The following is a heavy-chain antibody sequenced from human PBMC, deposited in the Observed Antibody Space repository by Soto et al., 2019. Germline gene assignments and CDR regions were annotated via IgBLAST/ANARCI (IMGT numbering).Heavy chain of an antibody. Sequence: PGGSLRLSCVASGITFGGRAMSWVRQAPGEGLEWVSTITDTGGDTKYADSVRGRFTMSRDNSKKTLYLQMNSLRVEDSALYYCARGSTESYPGSRIFDFWGRGTLVTVYS. D-gene: IGHD3-10*01. V-gene: IGHV3-23*01. J-gene: IGHJ4*02. CDR1: GITFGGRA. CDR3: ARGSTESYPGSRIFDF. CDR2: ITDTGGDT.